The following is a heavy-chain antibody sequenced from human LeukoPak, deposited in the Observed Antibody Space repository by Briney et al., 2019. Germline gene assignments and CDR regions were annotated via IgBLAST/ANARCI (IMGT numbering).Heavy chain of an antibody. Sequence: GGSLRLSCAASGFTFNTYWISWFRQAPGKGLEWVSAISGSGGNTYYADSVKGRFTISRDNSKNTLYLQMNSLRAGDTAVYYCAKPARTDYADYWGQGTLVTVSS. CDR2: ISGSGGNT. CDR3: AKPARTDYADY. J-gene: IGHJ4*02. V-gene: IGHV3-23*01. CDR1: GFTFNTYW. D-gene: IGHD1-14*01.